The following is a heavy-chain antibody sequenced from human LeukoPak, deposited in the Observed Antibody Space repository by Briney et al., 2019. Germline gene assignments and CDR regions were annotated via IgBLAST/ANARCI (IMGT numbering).Heavy chain of an antibody. CDR3: ARHVAVAGAYGY. V-gene: IGHV4-39*01. J-gene: IGHJ4*02. D-gene: IGHD6-19*01. CDR1: GGSISSSSYY. CDR2: IYYSGST. Sequence: SETLSLTCTVSGGSISSSSYYWGWIRQPPGKGLEWIGSIYYSGSTYYNPSLKSRVTISVDTSKIQFSLKLSSVPAADTAVYYCARHVAVAGAYGYWGQGTLVTVSS.